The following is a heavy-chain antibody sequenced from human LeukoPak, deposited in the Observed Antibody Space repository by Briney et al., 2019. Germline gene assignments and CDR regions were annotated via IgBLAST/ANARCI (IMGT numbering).Heavy chain of an antibody. CDR1: GSSFTSYW. CDR2: IYPGDSYT. V-gene: IGHV5-51*01. Sequence: GGSLKISGQGSGSSFTSYWIGWVRQLPGKGPEWMGIIYPGDSYTTYSPSCQGQVTISADKSISTASLQWSNLETSATPSYYCARVLYCGGDCCRPGDAFDIWGQGTMVTVSS. J-gene: IGHJ3*02. CDR3: ARVLYCGGDCCRPGDAFDI. D-gene: IGHD2-21*02.